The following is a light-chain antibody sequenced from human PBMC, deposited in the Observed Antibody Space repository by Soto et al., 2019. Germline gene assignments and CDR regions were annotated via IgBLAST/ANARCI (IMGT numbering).Light chain of an antibody. J-gene: IGKJ4*01. V-gene: IGKV1-39*01. Sequence: DIQMTQSPSSLSASVGDRVTITCRASQSISSYLNWYQQKPGKAPKLLIYAASSLQSGVPSRFSGSGSGTDFTLTISSLQPEXFATYYXQQSYSTPLTFGGGTKVEIK. CDR1: QSISSY. CDR3: QQSYSTPLT. CDR2: AAS.